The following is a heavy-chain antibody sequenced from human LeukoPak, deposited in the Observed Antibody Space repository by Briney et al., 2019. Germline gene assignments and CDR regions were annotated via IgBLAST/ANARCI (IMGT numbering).Heavy chain of an antibody. D-gene: IGHD3-22*01. CDR2: TYYRSKWYS. V-gene: IGHV6-1*01. CDR3: ARAGRDHFDSNGHLDS. J-gene: IGHJ4*02. Sequence: SQTLSLTCVISGDSVSSDSLAWSWIRQSPSRGLEWLGRTYYRSKWYSDYAVSVQSRIVIIPDTAKNQFSLQLSSVTPDDTAVYFCARAGRDHFDSNGHLDSWGPGTLVTVSS. CDR1: GDSVSSDSLA.